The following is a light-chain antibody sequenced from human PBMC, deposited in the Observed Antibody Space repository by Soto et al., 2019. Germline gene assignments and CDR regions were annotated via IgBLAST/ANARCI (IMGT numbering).Light chain of an antibody. V-gene: IGLV1-40*01. CDR3: QSYYSSLSGYVV. CDR2: GNS. J-gene: IGLJ2*01. CDR1: SSNIGAGYD. Sequence: QSVLTQPPSVSGAPGQRVTISWTGSSSNIGAGYDVHWYQQLPGTAPNLLIYGNSNRPSGVPDRFSGSKSGTSASLAITGLQAEDEADYYCQSYYSSLSGYVVFGGGTKLTVL.